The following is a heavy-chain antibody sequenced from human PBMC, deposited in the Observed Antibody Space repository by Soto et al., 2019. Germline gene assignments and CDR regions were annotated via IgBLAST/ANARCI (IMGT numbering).Heavy chain of an antibody. V-gene: IGHV4-59*01. D-gene: IGHD2-15*01. J-gene: IGHJ4*01. CDR1: GGSIRNVY. CDR2: IFHSGNA. CDR3: ARAHAPTLPFDS. Sequence: LSLTCSVSGGSIRNVYWSWIRQSPGKRLEWIGFIFHSGNAKYNPSLKSRVTMSIDTSRNQISLSLDSVTAADTAIYFCARAHAPTLPFDSWGQGTLVTVSS.